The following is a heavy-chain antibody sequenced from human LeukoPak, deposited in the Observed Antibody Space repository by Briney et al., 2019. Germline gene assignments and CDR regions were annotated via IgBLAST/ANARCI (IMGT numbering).Heavy chain of an antibody. CDR3: AAYYYGSGSSPNNWFDP. CDR2: IYYSGST. D-gene: IGHD3-10*01. Sequence: SETLSLTCTVSGGSISSGGYYWSWLRQHPGKGLEWIGYIYYSGSTYYNPSLKSRVTISVDTSKNQFSLKLSSVTAADTAVYYCAAYYYGSGSSPNNWFDPWGQGTLVTVSS. CDR1: GGSISSGGYY. V-gene: IGHV4-31*03. J-gene: IGHJ5*02.